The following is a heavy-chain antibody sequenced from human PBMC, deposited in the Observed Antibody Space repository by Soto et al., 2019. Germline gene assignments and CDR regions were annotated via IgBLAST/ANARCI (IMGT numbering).Heavy chain of an antibody. CDR3: ARGGELHLGGLCHF. CDR2: MNPVNGNT. CDR1: GYTFTSYG. V-gene: IGHV1-8*01. D-gene: IGHD3-16*01. Sequence: QVQLMQSGAEVREPGASVKVSCNASGYTFTSYGINWVRQATGQGLEWMGWMNPVNGNTGFAQKFPGRHTMTRNTSVRTADMEVSGLASEEAAVYYCARGGELHLGGLCHFWGEGAVVPVSS. J-gene: IGHJ4*02.